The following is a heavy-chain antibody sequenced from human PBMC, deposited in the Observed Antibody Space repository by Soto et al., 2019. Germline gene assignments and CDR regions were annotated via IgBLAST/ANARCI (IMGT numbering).Heavy chain of an antibody. CDR3: ASSPAYGSSWYGIPPDLSHCMDV. J-gene: IGHJ6*02. CDR1: GYTFTSYY. Sequence: ASVKVSCKASGYTFTSYYIHWVRQAPGQGLEWMGIINPRGGTTTYAQKFQGRLTMTGDTSTSTVYMELSSLTSEDTAMYHCASSPAYGSSWYGIPPDLSHCMDVWGQGTTVTVSS. CDR2: INPRGGTT. D-gene: IGHD6-13*01. V-gene: IGHV1-46*01.